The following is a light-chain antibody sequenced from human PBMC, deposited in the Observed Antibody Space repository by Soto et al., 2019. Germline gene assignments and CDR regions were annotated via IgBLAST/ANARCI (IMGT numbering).Light chain of an antibody. CDR3: KQYINWPPLT. CDR1: QSVSSN. V-gene: IGKV3-15*01. J-gene: IGKJ4*01. Sequence: EIVLTQSPATLSVSPGERATLSCRASQSVSSNLAWYQQKPGQGPRLLIFGASTRATNIPARFSDSGSGTEFTLTFCSLQSEDFAVYYCKQYINWPPLTFGGGTKVEIK. CDR2: GAS.